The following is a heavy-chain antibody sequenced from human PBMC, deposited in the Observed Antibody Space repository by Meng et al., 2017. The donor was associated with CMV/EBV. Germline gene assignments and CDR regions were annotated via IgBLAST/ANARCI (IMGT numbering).Heavy chain of an antibody. D-gene: IGHD1-7*01. CDR3: ARYNWNFDYYYGMDV. V-gene: IGHV4-4*02. CDR1: GGSISSSNW. Sequence: SETLSLTCAVSGGSISSSNWWSWVRQPPGKGLEWIGEIYHSGSTNYNPSLKSRVTISVDKSKNQFSLKLSSVTAADTAVYYCARYNWNFDYYYGMDVWGQGTTVTVSS. CDR2: IYHSGST. J-gene: IGHJ6*02.